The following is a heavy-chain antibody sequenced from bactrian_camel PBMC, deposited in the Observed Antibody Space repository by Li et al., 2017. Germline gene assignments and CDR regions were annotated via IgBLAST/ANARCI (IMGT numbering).Heavy chain of an antibody. CDR3: AADLTSMPGGRSWALTDFAYNY. CDR1: YTYSGAC. Sequence: HAQLVESGGGSVQAGGSRRISCESGYTYSGACMAYFRQAPEKEREGVAAIDSDGSTNYADSVKGRFTISKDIGKNTLYLQMNSLRPEDTAMYYCAADLTSMPGGRSWALTDFAYNYWGQGTQVTVS. D-gene: IGHD6*01. CDR2: IDSDGST. J-gene: IGHJ4*01. V-gene: IGHV3S53*01.